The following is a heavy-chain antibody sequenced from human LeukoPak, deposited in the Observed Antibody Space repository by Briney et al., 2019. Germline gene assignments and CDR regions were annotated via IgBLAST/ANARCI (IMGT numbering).Heavy chain of an antibody. CDR2: INGDGSST. Sequence: GGSLRLSCAASGFSFSTYWMHWVRQASGKGLVWVSRINGDGSSTNYADSVKGRFTISRDNAKNTLYLQMNSLRAEDTAVYYCAREGPRGNSQFDYWGQGTLVTVSS. CDR3: AREGPRGNSQFDY. J-gene: IGHJ4*02. V-gene: IGHV3-74*01. D-gene: IGHD2/OR15-2a*01. CDR1: GFSFSTYW.